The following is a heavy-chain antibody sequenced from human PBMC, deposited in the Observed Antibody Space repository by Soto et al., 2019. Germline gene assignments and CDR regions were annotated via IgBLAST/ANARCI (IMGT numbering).Heavy chain of an antibody. J-gene: IGHJ4*02. CDR1: GGSISSSSYY. Sequence: SETLSLTCTVSGGSISSSSYYWGWIRQPPGKGLEWIGSIYYSGSTYYNPSLKSRVTISVDTSKNQFSLKLSSVTAADTAVYYCARDAYYYDSSGLYYFDYWGQGTLVTVSS. V-gene: IGHV4-39*02. CDR3: ARDAYYYDSSGLYYFDY. CDR2: IYYSGST. D-gene: IGHD3-22*01.